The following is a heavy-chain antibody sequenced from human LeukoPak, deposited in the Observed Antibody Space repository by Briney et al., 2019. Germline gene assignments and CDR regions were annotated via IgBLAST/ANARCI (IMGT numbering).Heavy chain of an antibody. Sequence: PSETLSLTCTVSSGSISRSSYYWGWIRQSPGKGLEWIGSIYYSDSGTMYYNPSLKSRVTMSADTSKNQFSLRVSSVTAADTAVYYCARRPPALGAFDIWGQGTMVSVSS. CDR2: IYYSDSGTM. V-gene: IGHV4-39*01. J-gene: IGHJ3*02. CDR3: ARRPPALGAFDI. CDR1: SGSISRSSYY.